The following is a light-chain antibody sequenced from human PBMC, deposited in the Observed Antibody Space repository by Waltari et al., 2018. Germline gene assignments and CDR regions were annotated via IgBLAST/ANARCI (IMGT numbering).Light chain of an antibody. CDR3: HNTYRNPRA. CDR2: SAS. J-gene: IGKJ1*01. CDR1: QSINIY. Sequence: DLQLTQSPLSLSASVGDRVTITCRASQSINIYLNWYQQKPGKPPKLLIHSASKLQSGVPSRFSGSGSGTDFTLTISSLQPEDFATYFCHNTYRNPRAFGQGTKV. V-gene: IGKV1-39*01.